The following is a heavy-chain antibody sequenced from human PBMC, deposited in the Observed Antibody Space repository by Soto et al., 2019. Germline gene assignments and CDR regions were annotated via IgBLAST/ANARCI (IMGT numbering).Heavy chain of an antibody. V-gene: IGHV3-21*01. D-gene: IGHD1-26*01. CDR2: ISSISHYI. CDR3: ASDAGRVSSSVGWFDQ. Sequence: EVQLVESGGGLVKPGGSLRLSCAASGFTFRSYTMNWVRQAPGEGLEWVSGISSISHYIYYADSVKGRFTISRDNADNSRYLQMNNLRPEDTAVYYCASDAGRVSSSVGWFDQWGQGTLVTVSS. CDR1: GFTFRSYT. J-gene: IGHJ5*02.